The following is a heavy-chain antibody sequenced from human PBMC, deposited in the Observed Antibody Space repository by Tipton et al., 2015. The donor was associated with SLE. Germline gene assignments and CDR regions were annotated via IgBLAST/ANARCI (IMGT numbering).Heavy chain of an antibody. Sequence: QLVQSGPEVKKPGASVKVSCKASGYSFTGNYLHWVRQAPGQGLEWVGRYDPNSGVTDFAQKFQGRVTLTEDTSITTAYMELSSLRSDDTAVYYCARDFTIWSGYSVDYWGQGTLVTVSS. V-gene: IGHV1-2*06. D-gene: IGHD3-3*01. CDR1: GYSFTGNY. J-gene: IGHJ4*02. CDR3: ARDFTIWSGYSVDY. CDR2: YDPNSGVT.